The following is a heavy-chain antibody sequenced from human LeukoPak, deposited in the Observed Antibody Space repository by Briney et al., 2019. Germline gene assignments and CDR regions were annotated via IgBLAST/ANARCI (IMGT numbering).Heavy chain of an antibody. Sequence: SETLSLTCTVSGGSISSYYWSWIRQPPGKGLEWIGYIFYTGSTNYNPSLKSRVTISVLTSKNRFSLKLSSVTAADTAVYYCARHNQVWGKGTTVTISS. J-gene: IGHJ6*04. V-gene: IGHV4-59*08. CDR3: ARHNQV. CDR2: IFYTGST. CDR1: GGSISSYY.